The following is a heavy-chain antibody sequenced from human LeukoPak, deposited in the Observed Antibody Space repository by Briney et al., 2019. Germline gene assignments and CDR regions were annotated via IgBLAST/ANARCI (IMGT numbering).Heavy chain of an antibody. CDR1: GFTFDDYG. J-gene: IGHJ4*02. Sequence: PGGSLRLSCAASGFTFDDYGMSWVRQAPGKGLEWVSGINWNGGSTGYADSVKGRFTISRDNAKNSLYLQMNSLRAEDTAVYYCARAQFPYYDSSAYHGGLDYWGQGTLVTVSS. CDR2: INWNGGST. V-gene: IGHV3-20*04. D-gene: IGHD3-22*01. CDR3: ARAQFPYYDSSAYHGGLDY.